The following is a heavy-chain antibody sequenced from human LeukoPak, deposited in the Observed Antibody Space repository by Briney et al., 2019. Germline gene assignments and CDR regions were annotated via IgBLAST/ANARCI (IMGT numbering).Heavy chain of an antibody. Sequence: GGSLRLSCTASGFTFGDYTMSWVRQAPGKGLEWVGFIRSKSYGATTENAASVKGRFTISRDDSKSIAYLQMNSLKTEDTAVYYCARGSGYYVYWGQGTLVTVSS. D-gene: IGHD2/OR15-2a*01. CDR2: IRSKSYGATT. V-gene: IGHV3-49*04. CDR1: GFTFGDYT. J-gene: IGHJ4*02. CDR3: ARGSGYYVY.